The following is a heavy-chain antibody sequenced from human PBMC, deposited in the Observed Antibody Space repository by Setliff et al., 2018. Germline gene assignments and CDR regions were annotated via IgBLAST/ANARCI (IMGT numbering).Heavy chain of an antibody. CDR2: IYYSGST. D-gene: IGHD3-16*01. J-gene: IGHJ5*02. CDR3: ARDRRGCYGAINWFDP. CDR1: GDSIGRGGYY. Sequence: SETLSLTCSVSGDSIGRGGYYWSWIRQQPGKGLEWIASIYYSGSTYYNPSLKSRLRVSMDSSKNQFYLDLSSVTAADTAVYYCARDRRGCYGAINWFDPWGQGTLVTVS. V-gene: IGHV4-31*03.